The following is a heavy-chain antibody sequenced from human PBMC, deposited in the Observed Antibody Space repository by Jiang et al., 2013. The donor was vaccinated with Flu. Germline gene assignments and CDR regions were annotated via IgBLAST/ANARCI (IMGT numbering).Heavy chain of an antibody. CDR2: ISGSDADT. V-gene: IGHV3-23*01. J-gene: IGHJ4*02. Sequence: LESGGGLVQPGGSLRLSCAASGFTFSSYAMSWVRQAPGKGLEWVSAISGSDADTYYADSVKGRFTISRGNSKNTLYLQMNSLRAEDTAVYYCAKDAPSRLELRVDYWGQGTLVTVSS. D-gene: IGHD1-7*01. CDR1: GFTFSSYA. CDR3: AKDAPSRLELRVDY.